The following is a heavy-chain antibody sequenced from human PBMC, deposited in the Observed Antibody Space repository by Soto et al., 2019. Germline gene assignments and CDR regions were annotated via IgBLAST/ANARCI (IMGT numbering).Heavy chain of an antibody. CDR1: GFTFTSSA. V-gene: IGHV1-58*01. Sequence: ASVKVSCKASGFTFTSSAVQWVRQARGQRLEWIGWIVVGSGNTNYAQKFQERVTITRDMSTSTAYMELSSLRSEDTAVYYCAADPRSSRHKTYFDYWGLGTMVTVSS. D-gene: IGHD6-13*01. CDR2: IVVGSGNT. CDR3: AADPRSSRHKTYFDY. J-gene: IGHJ4*02.